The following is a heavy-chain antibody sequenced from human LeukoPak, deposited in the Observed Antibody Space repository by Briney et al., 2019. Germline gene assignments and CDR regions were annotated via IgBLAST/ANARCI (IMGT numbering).Heavy chain of an antibody. CDR2: IKQDGSEK. V-gene: IGHV3-7*05. D-gene: IGHD4-11*01. J-gene: IGHJ4*02. CDR1: ASTFSSYW. Sequence: PGGSLRLSCAASASTFSSYWMSWVRQAPGKGLEWVANIKQDGSEKYYVDSVKGRFTISRDNAKNSLYLQMNSLRAEDTAVYYCARGSTTVTPRNFDYWGQGTLVTVSS. CDR3: ARGSTTVTPRNFDY.